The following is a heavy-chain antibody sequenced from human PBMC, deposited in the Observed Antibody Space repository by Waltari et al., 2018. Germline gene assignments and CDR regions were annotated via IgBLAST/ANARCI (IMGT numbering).Heavy chain of an antibody. Sequence: QVQLVESGGGVVQPGRSLRLSCAASGFTFSSYGMHWVRQAPGKGLEWVAVRWYDGSNKYYADSVKGRFTISRDNSKNTLYLQMNSLRSEDTAVYYCARDRGYCSGGSCQGNWGQGTLVTVSS. D-gene: IGHD2-15*01. CDR2: RWYDGSNK. J-gene: IGHJ4*02. CDR3: ARDRGYCSGGSCQGN. V-gene: IGHV3-33*08. CDR1: GFTFSSYG.